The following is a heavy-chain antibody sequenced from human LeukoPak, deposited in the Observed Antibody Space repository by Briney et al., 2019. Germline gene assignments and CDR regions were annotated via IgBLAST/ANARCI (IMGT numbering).Heavy chain of an antibody. CDR1: GYTFTGYY. Sequence: GASVKVSCKASGYTFTGYYMHWVRQAPGQGLEWMGWINPNSGGTNYAQKFQGRVTMTRDMSTSTVYMELSSLRSEDTAVYYCARGGVWDIVVVPAANAPRYYYYYMDVWGKGTTVTVSS. CDR2: INPNSGGT. J-gene: IGHJ6*03. V-gene: IGHV1-2*02. D-gene: IGHD2-2*01. CDR3: ARGGVWDIVVVPAANAPRYYYYYMDV.